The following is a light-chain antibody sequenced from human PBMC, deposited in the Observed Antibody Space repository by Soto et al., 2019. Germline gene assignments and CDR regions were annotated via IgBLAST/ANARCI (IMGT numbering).Light chain of an antibody. J-gene: IGLJ1*01. Sequence: QSVLTQPASVSGSPGQSITISCTGTSSDVGGYHYVSWYQQHPGKAPKLMIYDVSNRPSGVSNRFSGSKSGNMASLTISGLQAEDEADYYCSSYTSSSTLLYVFGTGTKLTVL. CDR2: DVS. CDR3: SSYTSSSTLLYV. V-gene: IGLV2-14*01. CDR1: SSDVGGYHY.